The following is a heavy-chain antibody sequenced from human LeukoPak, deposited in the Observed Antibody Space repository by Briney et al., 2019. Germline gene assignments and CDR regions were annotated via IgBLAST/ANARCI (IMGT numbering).Heavy chain of an antibody. CDR3: ALSRTLDY. CDR1: GFTFNSYW. Sequence: GGSLGLSCAASGFTFNSYWMSWVRQAPGKGLEWVANIKQDGSEKYYVDSVKGRFTISRDNAKNSLYLQMNSLRAEDTAVYYCALSRTLDYWGQGTLVIVSS. J-gene: IGHJ4*02. CDR2: IKQDGSEK. V-gene: IGHV3-7*01.